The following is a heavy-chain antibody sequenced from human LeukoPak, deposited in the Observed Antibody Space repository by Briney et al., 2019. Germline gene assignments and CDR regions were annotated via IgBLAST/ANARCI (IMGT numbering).Heavy chain of an antibody. CDR3: AREVLAAALDY. J-gene: IGHJ4*02. V-gene: IGHV3-48*01. D-gene: IGHD6-13*01. CDR1: GFTFSNYN. Sequence: PGGPLRLSCAASGFTFSNYNMNWVRQAPGKGLEWVSYISTSSSTIYYADSVKGRFTISRDNAKNSLYLQMNSLRAEDTAVYYCAREVLAAALDYWGQGTLVTVSS. CDR2: ISTSSSTI.